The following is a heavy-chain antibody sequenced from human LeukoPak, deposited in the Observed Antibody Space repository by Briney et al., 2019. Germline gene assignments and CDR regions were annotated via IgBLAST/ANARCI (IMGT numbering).Heavy chain of an antibody. J-gene: IGHJ6*02. CDR2: IIPILGIA. D-gene: IGHD5-18*01. V-gene: IGHV1-69*04. CDR3: ARAGYSYGYYYYYGMDV. Sequence: GASVKVSCKASGGTFSSYAISWVRQAPGQGLEWMGRIIPILGIANYAQKFQGRVTITADKSTSTAYMELSSLRAEDTAVYYCARAGYSYGYYYYYGMDVWGQGTTVTVSS. CDR1: GGTFSSYA.